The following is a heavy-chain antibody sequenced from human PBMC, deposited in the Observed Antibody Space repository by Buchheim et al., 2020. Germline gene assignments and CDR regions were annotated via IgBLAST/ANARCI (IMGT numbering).Heavy chain of an antibody. V-gene: IGHV4-30-4*01. CDR2: IYYSGST. CDR3: ARERLELRLGDYYYGMDV. J-gene: IGHJ6*02. D-gene: IGHD1-7*01. Sequence: QVQLQESGPGLVKPSQTLSLTCTVSDGSISSGDYYWSWIRQPPGKGLEWIGYIYYSGSTYYNPSLKSRVTISVDTSKNQFSLKLSSVTAADTAVYYCARERLELRLGDYYYGMDVWGQGTT. CDR1: DGSISSGDYY.